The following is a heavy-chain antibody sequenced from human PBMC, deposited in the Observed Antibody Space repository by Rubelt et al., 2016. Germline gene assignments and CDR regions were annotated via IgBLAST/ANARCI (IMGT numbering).Heavy chain of an antibody. J-gene: IGHJ6*02. Sequence: EVQLVESGGGLVQPGGSLRLSCAASGFTFSSYRMHWVRQAPGKGLVWVSRLNPDGSHITYGDFVKGRFTSSRDNSKNTLYLQMNSLRAEDTAVYYCTRDGGGLAVWGQGTTVTVSS. CDR3: TRDGGGLAV. V-gene: IGHV3-74*01. D-gene: IGHD3-16*01. CDR1: GFTFSSYR. CDR2: LNPDGSHI.